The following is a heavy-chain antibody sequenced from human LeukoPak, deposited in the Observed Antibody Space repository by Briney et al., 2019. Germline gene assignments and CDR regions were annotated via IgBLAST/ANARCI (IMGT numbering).Heavy chain of an antibody. Sequence: GRSLRLSCAASGFTFSSHGMHWVRQAPGKGLEWVAVISYDGSKKWSADSVKGRFTISRDNSKNTLYLQMNSLRTEDTAVYYCARDIGGSYSFDYWGQGTLVTVSS. J-gene: IGHJ4*02. CDR1: GFTFSSHG. D-gene: IGHD1-26*01. V-gene: IGHV3-30-3*01. CDR3: ARDIGGSYSFDY. CDR2: ISYDGSKK.